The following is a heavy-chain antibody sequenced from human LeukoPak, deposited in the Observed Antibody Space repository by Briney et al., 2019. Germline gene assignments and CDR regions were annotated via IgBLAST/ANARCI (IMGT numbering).Heavy chain of an antibody. CDR3: TPDLPLASRGYPISSSAFDY. CDR1: GFTFSNAW. Sequence: GGSLRLSCAASGFTFSNAWMSWVRQAPGKGLERVGRIKSKTDGGKTDYAAPVKGRFTISRDDSKNTLYLQMNSLKTEDTAVYYCTPDLPLASRGYPISSSAFDYWGQGTLVTVSS. CDR2: IKSKTDGGKT. J-gene: IGHJ4*02. D-gene: IGHD3-22*01. V-gene: IGHV3-15*01.